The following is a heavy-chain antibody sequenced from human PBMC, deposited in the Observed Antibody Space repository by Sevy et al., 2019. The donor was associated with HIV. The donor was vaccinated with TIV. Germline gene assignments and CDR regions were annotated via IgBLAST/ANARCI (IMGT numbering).Heavy chain of an antibody. CDR2: MNPNSGNT. CDR1: GYTFTSYD. J-gene: IGHJ6*02. V-gene: IGHV1-8*01. CDR3: ASLYDFWSGYYTGESHYGMDV. D-gene: IGHD3-3*01. Sequence: ASVKVSCKASGYTFTSYDINWVRQATGQGLEWMGWMNPNSGNTGYAQKFQGRVTMTRNTSISTAYMGLSSLRSEDTAVYYCASLYDFWSGYYTGESHYGMDVWGQGTTVTVSS.